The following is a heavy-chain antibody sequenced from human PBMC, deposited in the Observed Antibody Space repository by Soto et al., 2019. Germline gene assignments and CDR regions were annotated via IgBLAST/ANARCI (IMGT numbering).Heavy chain of an antibody. D-gene: IGHD3-10*01. CDR3: ARGRLLLWFGEFGY. V-gene: IGHV4-34*01. Sequence: QVQLQQWGAGLLKPSETLSLTCAVYGGSFSGYYWSWIRQPPGKGLEWIGEINHSGSTNYNPSLKSRVTISVDTSKNQFSLKLSSATAADTAVYYCARGRLLLWFGEFGYWGQGTLVTVSS. CDR2: INHSGST. J-gene: IGHJ4*02. CDR1: GGSFSGYY.